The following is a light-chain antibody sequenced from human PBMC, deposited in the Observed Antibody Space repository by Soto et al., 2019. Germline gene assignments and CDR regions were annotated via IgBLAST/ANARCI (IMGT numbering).Light chain of an antibody. Sequence: EIVMTQSPSTLSVSPGERATLSCRASQSGSSNLAWYQQKPGQDPRLLIYGASTRDTAIPARFSGSGSGTEFTLTISSLQSEDFAVYYCQEYNNWPPVTFGQGTKLEIK. CDR3: QEYNNWPPVT. V-gene: IGKV3-15*01. J-gene: IGKJ2*01. CDR2: GAS. CDR1: QSGSSN.